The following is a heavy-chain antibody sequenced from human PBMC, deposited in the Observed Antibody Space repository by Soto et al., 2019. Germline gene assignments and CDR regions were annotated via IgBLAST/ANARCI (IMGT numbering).Heavy chain of an antibody. CDR2: INAANGNT. J-gene: IGHJ5*01. CDR1: GYTFTTYA. CDR3: ARAHYDFWSGYFSWFDP. D-gene: IGHD3-3*01. Sequence: ASVKVSCKASGYTFTTYAIHWVRQAPGQRLEWMGWINAANGNTKYSQKFQGRVTITRDTSASTAYMELSSLRSEDTAVYYCARAHYDFWSGYFSWFDPWGQGTLVTVPQ. V-gene: IGHV1-3*01.